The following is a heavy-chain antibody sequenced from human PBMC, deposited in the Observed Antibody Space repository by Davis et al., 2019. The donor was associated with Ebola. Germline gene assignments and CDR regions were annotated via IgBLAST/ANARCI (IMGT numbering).Heavy chain of an antibody. J-gene: IGHJ3*02. Sequence: GESLKISCAASGFTFSSYWMSWFRQAPGKGLEWVANIKEDGSVKYYVDSVKGRFTISRDNAKNSLYLQMNSLRAEDTAVYYCARRGVAVGTYDAFDIWGQGTMVTVSS. CDR3: ARRGVAVGTYDAFDI. CDR1: GFTFSSYW. V-gene: IGHV3-7*01. CDR2: IKEDGSVK. D-gene: IGHD6-13*01.